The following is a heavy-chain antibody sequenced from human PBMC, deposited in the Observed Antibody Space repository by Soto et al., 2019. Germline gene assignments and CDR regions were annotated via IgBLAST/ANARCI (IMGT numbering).Heavy chain of an antibody. J-gene: IGHJ4*02. V-gene: IGHV4-31*03. CDR1: GGSISSGGYY. CDR2: IYYSGST. CDR3: ARDYDYGTYDY. D-gene: IGHD4-17*01. Sequence: PSETPSLTCTVSGGSISSGGYYWSWIRQHPGKGLEWIGYIYYSGSTYYNPSLKSRVTISVDTSKNQFSLKLSSVTAADTAVYYCARDYDYGTYDYWGQGTLVTVSS.